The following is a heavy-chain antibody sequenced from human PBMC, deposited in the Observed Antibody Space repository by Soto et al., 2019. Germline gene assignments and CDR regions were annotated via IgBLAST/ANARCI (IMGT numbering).Heavy chain of an antibody. V-gene: IGHV3-33*01. CDR3: ARDRSSSYSYAMDL. J-gene: IGHJ6*02. CDR2: VWHVGTRK. Sequence: QVHLVESGGGIVQPGGSLTLSCSVSDFAFRLHGIHWVRQTPGKGLEWVAMVWHVGTRKYFRDSVRGRFTISRDSAKNKVYLQMNNLRGDDSALYFCARDRSSSYSYAMDLWGQGTTVTVSS. D-gene: IGHD3-10*01. CDR1: DFAFRLHG.